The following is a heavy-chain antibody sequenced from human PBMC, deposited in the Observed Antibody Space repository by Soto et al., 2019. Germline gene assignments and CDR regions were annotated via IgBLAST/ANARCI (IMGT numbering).Heavy chain of an antibody. V-gene: IGHV4-34*01. J-gene: IGHJ5*02. CDR1: GGSFSGYY. D-gene: IGHD6-13*01. CDR3: ASRIAAADNNWFDP. Sequence: SETLSLTCAVYGGSFSGYYWSWIRQPPGKGLEWIGEINHSGSTNYNPSLKSRVTISVDTSKNQFSLKLSSVTAADTAVYYCASRIAAADNNWFDPWGQGTLVTVS. CDR2: INHSGST.